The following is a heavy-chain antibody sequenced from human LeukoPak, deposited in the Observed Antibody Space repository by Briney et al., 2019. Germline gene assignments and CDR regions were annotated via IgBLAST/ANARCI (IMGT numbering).Heavy chain of an antibody. D-gene: IGHD2-2*01. V-gene: IGHV1-69*13. CDR2: IIPIFGTA. CDR3: ARVGGYCSSTSCRGWFDP. CDR1: GGTFISYA. Sequence: SVKVSCKASGGTFISYAISWVRQAPGQGLEWMGGIIPIFGTANYAQKFQGRVTITADESTSTAYMELSSLRSEDTAVYYCARVGGYCSSTSCRGWFDPWGQGTLVTVSS. J-gene: IGHJ5*02.